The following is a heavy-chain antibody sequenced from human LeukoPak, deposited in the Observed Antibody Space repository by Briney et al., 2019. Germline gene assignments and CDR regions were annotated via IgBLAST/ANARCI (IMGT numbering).Heavy chain of an antibody. V-gene: IGHV1-8*02. J-gene: IGHJ4*02. CDR3: ARVSDGTSTMIDLGGGDY. Sequence: ASVKVSCKASGYTFTGYYMHWVRQATGQGLEWMGWMNPNSGNTGYAQKFQGRVTMTRNTSISTAYMELSSLRSEDTAVYYCARVSDGTSTMIDLGGGDYWGQGTLVTVSS. D-gene: IGHD3-22*01. CDR2: MNPNSGNT. CDR1: GYTFTGYY.